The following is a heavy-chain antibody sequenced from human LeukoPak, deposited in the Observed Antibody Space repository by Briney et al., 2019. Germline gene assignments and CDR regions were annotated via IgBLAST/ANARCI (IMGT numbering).Heavy chain of an antibody. Sequence: SETLSLTCTVSGGSISSSSYYWGWIRQPPGKGLEWIGSIYYSGSTYYSPSLKSRVTISVDTSKNQFFLKLTSVTAADTAVYYCARDLVGAETGFDPWGQGTLVTVSS. CDR2: IYYSGST. D-gene: IGHD2-15*01. CDR1: GGSISSSSYY. CDR3: ARDLVGAETGFDP. V-gene: IGHV4-39*07. J-gene: IGHJ5*02.